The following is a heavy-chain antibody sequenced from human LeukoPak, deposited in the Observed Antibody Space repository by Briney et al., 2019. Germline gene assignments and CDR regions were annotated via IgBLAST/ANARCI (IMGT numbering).Heavy chain of an antibody. Sequence: SETPSLTCTVSGGSISSYYWSWIRQPAGKGLEWIGRIYTSGSTNYNPSLKSRVTMSVDTSKNQFSLKLSSVTAADTAVYYCARGIVGATLFYYFDYWGQGTLVTVSS. V-gene: IGHV4-4*07. D-gene: IGHD1-26*01. CDR3: ARGIVGATLFYYFDY. CDR2: IYTSGST. CDR1: GGSISSYY. J-gene: IGHJ4*02.